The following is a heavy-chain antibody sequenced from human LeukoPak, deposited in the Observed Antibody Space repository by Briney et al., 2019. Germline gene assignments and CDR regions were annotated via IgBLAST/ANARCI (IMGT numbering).Heavy chain of an antibody. CDR3: ANAGHY. CDR2: IVGGGGDT. CDR1: GFMFNNYA. J-gene: IGHJ4*02. V-gene: IGHV3-23*01. Sequence: GGSLRLSCAASGFMFNNYAMSWVRQAPGKGLEWVSAIVGGGGDTYYADPVKGRFTISRDNSKNTLFLQMNSQTVADTAVYYCANAGHYWGQGTLVTVSS.